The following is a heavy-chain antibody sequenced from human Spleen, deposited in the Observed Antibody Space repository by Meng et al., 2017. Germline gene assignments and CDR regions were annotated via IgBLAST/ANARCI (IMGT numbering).Heavy chain of an antibody. Sequence: QVQLQESGPGLVKPSQTLSLTCTVSGGSISSGTYYWGWIRQLPGKGLEWIAYIHYSGSTYYSPSLKSRVTISVDTSKNQLSLKLGSMTAADTAVYYCARYVFDSSSLYSNWFDPWGQGTLVTVSS. D-gene: IGHD3-22*01. CDR2: IHYSGST. V-gene: IGHV4-31*03. CDR1: GGSISSGTYY. CDR3: ARYVFDSSSLYSNWFDP. J-gene: IGHJ5*02.